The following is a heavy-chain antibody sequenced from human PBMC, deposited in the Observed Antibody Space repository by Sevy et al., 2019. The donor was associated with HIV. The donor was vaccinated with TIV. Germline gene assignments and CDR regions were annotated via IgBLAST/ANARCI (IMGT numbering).Heavy chain of an antibody. CDR1: GFTFNTHA. CDR3: XXXXXXXXXXXXXXXXXXLKGFDV. Sequence: GGSLRLSCAASGFTFNTHAMTWVRQTPGKGLEWVSTITGPAYGTHYADSVKGRFTISRDNSKNVLYLQMNSLRADDXXXXXXXXXXXXXXXXXXXXXXXXLKGFDVWGQGTMVTVSS. V-gene: IGHV3-23*01. CDR2: ITGPAYGT. J-gene: IGHJ3*01.